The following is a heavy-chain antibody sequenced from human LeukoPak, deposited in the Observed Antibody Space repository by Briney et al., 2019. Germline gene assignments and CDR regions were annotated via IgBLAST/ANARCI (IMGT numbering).Heavy chain of an antibody. CDR1: GYSISSGYY. J-gene: IGHJ4*02. Sequence: PSETLSLTCTVSGYSISSGYYWTWIRQPPGKGLEWLGYIYYSGGTIYNPSLKSRATISVDKSKNQFSLKLKSVIAADTAVYYCARADRNWKTDYWGQGTLVTVSS. CDR3: ARADRNWKTDY. V-gene: IGHV4-61*01. D-gene: IGHD1-20*01. CDR2: IYYSGGT.